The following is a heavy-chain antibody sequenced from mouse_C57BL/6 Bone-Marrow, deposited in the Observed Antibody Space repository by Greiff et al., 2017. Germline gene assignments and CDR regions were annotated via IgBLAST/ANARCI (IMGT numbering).Heavy chain of an antibody. D-gene: IGHD3-3*01. CDR1: GYTFTSYW. CDR2: IDPSDSYT. J-gene: IGHJ2*01. CDR3: ARRTALDY. Sequence: QVQLKQPGAELVKPGASVKLSCKASGYTFTSYWMQWVKQRPGQGLEWIGEIDPSDSYTNYNQKFKGKATLTVDTSSSTAYMQLSSLTSEDSAVYYCARRTALDYWGQGTTLTVSS. V-gene: IGHV1-50*01.